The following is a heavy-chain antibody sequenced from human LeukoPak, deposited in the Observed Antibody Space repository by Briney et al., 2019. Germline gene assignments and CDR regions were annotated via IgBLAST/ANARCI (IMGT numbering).Heavy chain of an antibody. CDR2: ISWNSGSL. CDR1: GFTFDDYA. J-gene: IGHJ4*02. D-gene: IGHD4-17*01. Sequence: GRSLRLSCAASGFTFDDYAMHWVRQAPGKGLEWVSGISWNSGSLGYADSVKGRFTISRDNAKNSLYLQMNSLRAEDTALYYCAKEHPYGYWGQGTLVTVSS. CDR3: AKEHPYGY. V-gene: IGHV3-9*01.